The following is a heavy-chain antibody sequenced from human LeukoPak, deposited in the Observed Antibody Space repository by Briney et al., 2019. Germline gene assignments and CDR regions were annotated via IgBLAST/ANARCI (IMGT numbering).Heavy chain of an antibody. D-gene: IGHD5-18*01. J-gene: IGHJ6*03. CDR3: ARDRHTARIYYYYYYYMDV. V-gene: IGHV1-2*02. Sequence: GASVKVSCKASGYTFTGYYMHWVRQAPGQGLEWMGWINPNSGGTNYAQKFQGRVTMTRDTSIGTAYMELSRLRSDDTAVYYCARDRHTARIYYYYYYYMDVWGKGTTVTVSS. CDR2: INPNSGGT. CDR1: GYTFTGYY.